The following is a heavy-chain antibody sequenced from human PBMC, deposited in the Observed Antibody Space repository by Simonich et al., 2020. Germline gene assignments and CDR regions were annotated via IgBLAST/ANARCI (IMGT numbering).Heavy chain of an antibody. D-gene: IGHD6-6*01. V-gene: IGHV3-7*01. CDR1: GFTFSSCW. J-gene: IGHJ2*01. Sequence: EVQLVESGGGLVQPGGSLRLSCAASGFTFSSCWMSWVRQAPGKGVEGVDNIKQDGSEKYYVDAVKGRFTISRDNAKNSLYLQMNSLRAEDTAVYYCAREYSSSSDPYWYFDLWGRGTLVTVSS. CDR3: AREYSSSSDPYWYFDL. CDR2: IKQDGSEK.